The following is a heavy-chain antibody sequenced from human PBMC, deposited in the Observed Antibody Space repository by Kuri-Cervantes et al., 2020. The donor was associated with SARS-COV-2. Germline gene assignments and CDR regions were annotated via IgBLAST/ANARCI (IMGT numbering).Heavy chain of an antibody. D-gene: IGHD4-17*01. CDR1: GGSFSGYY. CDR3: ARELGLTTVNWFDP. CDR2: IYYSGST. Sequence: SQTLSLTCAVYGGSFSGYYWSWIRQPPGKGLEWIGSIYYSGSTYYNPSLKSRVTISVDTSKNQFSLKLSSVTAADTAVYYCARELGLTTVNWFDPWGQGTLVTVSS. V-gene: IGHV4-34*01. J-gene: IGHJ5*02.